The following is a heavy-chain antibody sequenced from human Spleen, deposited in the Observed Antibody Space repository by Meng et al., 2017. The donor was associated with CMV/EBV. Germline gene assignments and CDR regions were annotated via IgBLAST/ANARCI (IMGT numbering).Heavy chain of an antibody. CDR1: GFTFSSYW. V-gene: IGHV3-74*01. CDR2: INSDGNTT. Sequence: GESLKISCAASGFTFSSYWMHWVRQAPGKGLVWVSRINSDGNTTNYADSVKGRFTISRDNAKNTLYLQMISLRAEDTAVYYCAREAYYYYTTDVWGQGTTVTVSS. J-gene: IGHJ6*02. CDR3: AREAYYYYTTDV.